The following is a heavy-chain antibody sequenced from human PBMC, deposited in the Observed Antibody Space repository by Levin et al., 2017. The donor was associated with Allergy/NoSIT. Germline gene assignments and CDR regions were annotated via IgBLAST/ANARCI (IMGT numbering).Heavy chain of an antibody. CDR1: GFTFSSYG. V-gene: IGHV3-33*01. CDR2: IWYDGSNK. Sequence: GGSLRLSCAASGFTFSSYGMHWVRQAPGKGLEWVAVIWYDGSNKYYADSVKGRFTISRDNSKNTLYLQMNSLRAEDTAVYYCARDGEPGVAGTYYFDYWGQGTLVTVSS. D-gene: IGHD6-19*01. CDR3: ARDGEPGVAGTYYFDY. J-gene: IGHJ4*02.